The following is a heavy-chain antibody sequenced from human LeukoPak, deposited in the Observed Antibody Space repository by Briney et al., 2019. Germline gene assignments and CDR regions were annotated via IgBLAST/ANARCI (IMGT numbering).Heavy chain of an antibody. CDR2: IYPGDSET. J-gene: IGHJ6*02. CDR1: GYSFTSYW. Sequence: GESLKISCKGSGYSFTSYWIGWVRQMPGKGLAWMGIIYPGDSETRYSPSFQGQVTISADKSISTAYLQWSSLKASDTAMYYCACPFGKGYYGMDVWGQGTTVTVSS. V-gene: IGHV5-51*01. D-gene: IGHD3-10*01. CDR3: ACPFGKGYYGMDV.